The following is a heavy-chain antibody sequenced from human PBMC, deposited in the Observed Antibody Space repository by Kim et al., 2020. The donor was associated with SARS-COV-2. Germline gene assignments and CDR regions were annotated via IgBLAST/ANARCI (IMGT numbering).Heavy chain of an antibody. V-gene: IGHV1-3*01. Sequence: YSQKFQGRVTITRDTSASTAYMELSSLRSEDTAVYYCARGWVVVPAAMSYWGQGTLVTVSS. D-gene: IGHD2-2*01. CDR3: ARGWVVVPAAMSY. J-gene: IGHJ4*02.